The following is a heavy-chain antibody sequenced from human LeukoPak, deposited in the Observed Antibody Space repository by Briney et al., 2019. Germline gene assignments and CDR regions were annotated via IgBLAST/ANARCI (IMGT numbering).Heavy chain of an antibody. V-gene: IGHV3-7*01. CDR2: IKQDGSEK. D-gene: IGHD2-21*02. Sequence: HPXGSLRLSCXASGFTFSSYWMTWVRQAPGKGLEWVANIKQDGSEKYYVDSLKGRFTISRDNAKNSLYLQMNSLTAEDTAVYYCARDPPVTAKDWGQGTLVTVSS. CDR1: GFTFSSYW. J-gene: IGHJ4*02. CDR3: ARDPPVTAKD.